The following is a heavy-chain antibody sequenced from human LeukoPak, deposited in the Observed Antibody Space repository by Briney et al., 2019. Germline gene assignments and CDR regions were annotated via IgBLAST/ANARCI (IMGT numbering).Heavy chain of an antibody. CDR2: IYPSGST. J-gene: IGHJ4*02. CDR1: GASLSSGSYY. V-gene: IGHV4-61*02. D-gene: IGHD3-10*01. Sequence: PSETLSLTCTVSGASLSSGSYYWSWIRQPAGKGLEWIGRIYPSGSTDYNPSLKSRVTISVDTSKNQFSLKLSSVTAADTAVYYCARTLGDYGSGSYYYWGQGTLVTVSS. CDR3: ARTLGDYGSGSYYY.